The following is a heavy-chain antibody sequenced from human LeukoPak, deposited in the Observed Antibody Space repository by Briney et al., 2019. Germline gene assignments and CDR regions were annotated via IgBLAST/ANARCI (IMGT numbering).Heavy chain of an antibody. D-gene: IGHD2-2*01. CDR2: IYTSGST. Sequence: PSQTLSLTCTVSGGSISSGSYYWSWIRQPPGKGLEWIGRIYTSGSTNYNPSLKSRVTMSVDTSKNQFSLKLSSVTAADTAVYYCARDGGYCSSTSCYYIFDYWGQGTLVTASS. J-gene: IGHJ4*02. CDR3: ARDGGYCSSTSCYYIFDY. V-gene: IGHV4-61*02. CDR1: GGSISSGSYY.